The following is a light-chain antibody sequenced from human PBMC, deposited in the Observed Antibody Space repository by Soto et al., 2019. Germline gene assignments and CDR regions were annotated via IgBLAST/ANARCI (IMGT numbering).Light chain of an antibody. CDR3: QQWDDWPRA. Sequence: EIVMTQSPATLSVSPGERATLSCRASQTVGNNLAWYQQKPGQPPRLLIHGASTRATGIPARFSGSGSGTEFALTCGSRQSEDFAVYYCQQWDDWPRAFGQGTEVEI. J-gene: IGKJ1*01. CDR2: GAS. V-gene: IGKV3-15*01. CDR1: QTVGNN.